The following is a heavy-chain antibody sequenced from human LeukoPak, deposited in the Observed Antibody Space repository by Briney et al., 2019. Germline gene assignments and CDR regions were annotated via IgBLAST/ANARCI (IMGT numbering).Heavy chain of an antibody. J-gene: IGHJ4*02. V-gene: IGHV3-30*04. CDR3: AKGGEGYSSGYLDY. Sequence: GGSLRLSCAASGFTFSSYAMHWVRQAPGKGLEWVAVISYDGSNKYYADSVKGRFTISRDNSKNTLYLQMNSLRAEDTAVYYCAKGGEGYSSGYLDYWGQGTLVTVSS. D-gene: IGHD3-22*01. CDR2: ISYDGSNK. CDR1: GFTFSSYA.